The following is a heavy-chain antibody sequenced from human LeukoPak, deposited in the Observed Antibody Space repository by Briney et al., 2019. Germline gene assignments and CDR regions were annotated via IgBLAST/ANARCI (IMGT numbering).Heavy chain of an antibody. CDR2: ISYDGSNK. D-gene: IGHD3-22*01. CDR3: AKDQDSSGYYRQWFDP. V-gene: IGHV3-30-3*01. J-gene: IGHJ5*02. Sequence: GGSLRLSCAASGFTFSSYAMHWVRQAPGKGLEWVAVISYDGSNKYYADSVKGRFTISRDNSKNTLYLQMNSLRAEDTAVYYCAKDQDSSGYYRQWFDPWGQGTLVTVSS. CDR1: GFTFSSYA.